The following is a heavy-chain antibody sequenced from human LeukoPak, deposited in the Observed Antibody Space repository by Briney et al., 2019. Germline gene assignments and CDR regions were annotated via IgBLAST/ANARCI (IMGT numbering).Heavy chain of an antibody. CDR3: ARGGSSWAPDY. CDR1: GGSISSHY. CDR2: IYSSGST. V-gene: IGHV4-4*07. Sequence: SETLSLTCTVSGGSISSHYWSWIRQPAGKGLEWIGRIYSSGSTNYNPSLKSRVTMSVDTSKNQFSLKLSSVTAADTAVYYCARGGSSWAPDYWGQGTLVTVSS. J-gene: IGHJ4*02. D-gene: IGHD6-13*01.